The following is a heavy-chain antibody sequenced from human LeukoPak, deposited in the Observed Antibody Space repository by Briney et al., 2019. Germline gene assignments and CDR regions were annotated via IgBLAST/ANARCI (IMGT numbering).Heavy chain of an antibody. CDR2: ISYDGSNK. D-gene: IGHD1-26*01. Sequence: GGSLRLSCAASGFTFSSYGIHWVRQAPGKGLEWVAVISYDGSNKYYADSVKGRFTISRDNSKNTLYLQMNSLRAEDTAVYYCVSEVGGREFRYWGQGVLVTVSS. CDR1: GFTFSSYG. CDR3: VSEVGGREFRY. J-gene: IGHJ4*02. V-gene: IGHV3-30*03.